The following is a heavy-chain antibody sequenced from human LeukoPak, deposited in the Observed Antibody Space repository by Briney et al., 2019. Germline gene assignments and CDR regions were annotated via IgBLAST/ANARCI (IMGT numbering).Heavy chain of an antibody. V-gene: IGHV4-4*09. Sequence: SETLSLTCTVSGGSISSYYWSWVRQSPGKGLEWIGYIFTSGWTDYNPSLKSRVTMSVDTSKNQLSMELRFLTAADTAVYYCARHGEPGPWGQGTLVTVSS. CDR2: IFTSGWT. J-gene: IGHJ5*02. D-gene: IGHD1-14*01. CDR3: ARHGEPGP. CDR1: GGSISSYY.